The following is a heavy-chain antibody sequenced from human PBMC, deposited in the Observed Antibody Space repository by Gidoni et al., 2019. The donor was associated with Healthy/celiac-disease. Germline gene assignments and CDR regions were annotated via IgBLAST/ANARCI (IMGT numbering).Heavy chain of an antibody. CDR1: GFTFSSYS. CDR2: ISSSSSYI. CDR3: ARGRDGYNPFDY. Sequence: EVQLLESGGGLVKPGGSLRLSCSASGFTFSSYSMDWVRQAPGKGLEWVSSISSSSSYIYYADSVKGRFTISRDNAKNSLYLQMNSLRAEDTAVYYCARGRDGYNPFDYWGQGTLVTVSS. J-gene: IGHJ4*02. V-gene: IGHV3-21*01. D-gene: IGHD5-12*01.